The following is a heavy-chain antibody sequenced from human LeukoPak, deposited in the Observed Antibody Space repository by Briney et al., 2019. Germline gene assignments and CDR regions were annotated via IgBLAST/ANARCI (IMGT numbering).Heavy chain of an antibody. CDR1: GFTFSSYG. Sequence: GGSLRLSCAASGFTFSSYGMHWVRQAPGKGLEWVAVIWYDGSNKYYADSVKGRFTISRDNSKNTLYLQMNGLRAEDTAVYYCARDRMLDSSSWYYFDYWGQGTLVTVSS. CDR3: ARDRMLDSSSWYYFDY. J-gene: IGHJ4*02. CDR2: IWYDGSNK. V-gene: IGHV3-33*01. D-gene: IGHD6-13*01.